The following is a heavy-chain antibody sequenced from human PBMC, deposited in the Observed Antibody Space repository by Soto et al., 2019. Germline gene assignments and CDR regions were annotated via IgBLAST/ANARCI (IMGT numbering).Heavy chain of an antibody. CDR2: IYYSGIT. CDR1: GGSISSYY. Sequence: SETLSLTCTVSGGSISSYYWSWIRQPPGKGLEWIGYIYYSGITNYNPSLKSRVTISVDTSKNQFSLKLSSVTAAYTAVYYCARRAVAGTGLGAFDIWGQGTMVTVSS. CDR3: ARRAVAGTGLGAFDI. J-gene: IGHJ3*02. D-gene: IGHD6-19*01. V-gene: IGHV4-59*08.